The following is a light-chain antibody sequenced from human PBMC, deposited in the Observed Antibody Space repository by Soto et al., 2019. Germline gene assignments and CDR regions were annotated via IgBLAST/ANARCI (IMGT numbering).Light chain of an antibody. J-gene: IGKJ1*01. CDR2: GAS. Sequence: EIGLKQSPGTLYLSPGERATLSCRASQRVSNNYLAWYQQKPGQAPRLLIYGASNRATGIPYRFSGSGSGTDFTLTISRLEPDDFAVYYCQQFSSYPLTFGQGTKVDIK. V-gene: IGKV3-20*01. CDR1: QRVSNNY. CDR3: QQFSSYPLT.